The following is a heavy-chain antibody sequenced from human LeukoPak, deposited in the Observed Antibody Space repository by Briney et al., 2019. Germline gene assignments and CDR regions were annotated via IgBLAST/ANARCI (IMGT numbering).Heavy chain of an antibody. CDR3: ARGYETVDY. CDR2: VVYSGST. D-gene: IGHD2-2*01. J-gene: IGHJ4*02. CDR1: GGSFSGYY. V-gene: IGHV4-59*01. Sequence: SETLSLTCAVYGGSFSGYYWSWIRQPPGKGLEWIGYVVYSGSTNYKPSLKSRVTISVDTSKNQFSLKLSSVTAADTAVYYCARGYETVDYWGQGTLVTVSS.